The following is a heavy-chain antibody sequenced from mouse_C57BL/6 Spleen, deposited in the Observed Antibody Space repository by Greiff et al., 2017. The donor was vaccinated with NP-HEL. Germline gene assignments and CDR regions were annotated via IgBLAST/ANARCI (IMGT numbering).Heavy chain of an antibody. CDR2: ISDGGSYT. CDR3: ARELTTVVPFAY. V-gene: IGHV5-4*01. CDR1: GFTFSSYA. D-gene: IGHD1-1*01. Sequence: EVNVVESGGGLVKPGGSLKLSCAASGFTFSSYAMSWVRQTPEKRLEWVATISDGGSYTYYPDNVKGRFTISRDNAKNNLYLQMSHLKSEDTAMYYCARELTTVVPFAYWGQGTLVTVSA. J-gene: IGHJ3*01.